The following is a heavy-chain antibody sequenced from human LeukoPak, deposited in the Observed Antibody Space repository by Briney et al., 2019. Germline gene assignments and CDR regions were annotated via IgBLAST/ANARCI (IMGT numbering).Heavy chain of an antibody. CDR2: IFYSGST. CDR1: SGSISTSNYY. CDR3: ARGLLYYYGSGSASYYFDY. Sequence: PSETLSLTCTVSSGSISTSNYYWGWVRQPPGKALEWIGNIFYSGSTYYSPSLKSRVTISVDTSKNQFSLKLSSVTAADTAVYYCARGLLYYYGSGSASYYFDYWGQGTLVTVSS. D-gene: IGHD3-10*01. J-gene: IGHJ4*02. V-gene: IGHV4-39*07.